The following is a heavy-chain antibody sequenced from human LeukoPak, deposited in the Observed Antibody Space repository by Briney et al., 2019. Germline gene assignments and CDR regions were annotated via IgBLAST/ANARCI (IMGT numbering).Heavy chain of an antibody. D-gene: IGHD6-19*01. CDR2: INAGNGNT. V-gene: IGHV1-3*03. J-gene: IGHJ4*02. Sequence: GASVKVPCKASGYTFTGYYMHWVRQAPGQRLEWMGWINAGNGNTKYSQEFQGRVTITRDTSASAVYMELSSLRSDDMAVYYCARVVRYSSGLLTDLLPYYFDYWGQGTLVTVSS. CDR1: GYTFTGYY. CDR3: ARVVRYSSGLLTDLLPYYFDY.